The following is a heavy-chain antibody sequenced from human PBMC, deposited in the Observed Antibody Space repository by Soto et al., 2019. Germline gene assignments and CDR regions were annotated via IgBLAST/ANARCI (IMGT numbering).Heavy chain of an antibody. CDR1: GYSFTSYW. CDR3: ARHRYEGDFWSGYNYYYYYKDV. J-gene: IGHJ6*03. V-gene: IGHV5-51*01. CDR2: IYPGDSDT. Sequence: PGESLKISCKGSGYSFTSYWIGWVRQMPGKGLEWMGIIYPGDSDTRYSPSFQGQVTISADKSISTAYLQWSSLKASDTAMYYCARHRYEGDFWSGYNYYYYYKDVWGKGTTVTVSS. D-gene: IGHD3-3*01.